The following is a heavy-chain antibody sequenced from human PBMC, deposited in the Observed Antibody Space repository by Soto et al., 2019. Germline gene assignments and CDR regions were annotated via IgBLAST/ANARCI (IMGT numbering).Heavy chain of an antibody. CDR3: ARASSSSWYGGVWGYYYGMDV. CDR1: GGTFSSYA. J-gene: IGHJ6*02. D-gene: IGHD6-13*01. V-gene: IGHV1-69*01. Sequence: QVQLVQSGAEVKKPGSSVKVSCKASGGTFSSYAISWVRQAPGQGLEWMGGIIPIFGTANYAQKFQGRVTITADESTSTAYMELSSLRSEDTAVYYCARASSSSWYGGVWGYYYGMDVWGQGTTVTVSS. CDR2: IIPIFGTA.